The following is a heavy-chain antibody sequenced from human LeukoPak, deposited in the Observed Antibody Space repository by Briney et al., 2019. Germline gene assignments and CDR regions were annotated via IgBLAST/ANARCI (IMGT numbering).Heavy chain of an antibody. D-gene: IGHD3-10*01. CDR3: APYYGSGNYRPNNWFDP. CDR2: IHHSGNT. Sequence: SETLSLTCTVSGGSVSSGSYYWSWIRQPPGKGLEWIGYIHHSGNTYYNPSLKSRVTISVDTSKNQFSLELRSVTAADTAVYYCAPYYGSGNYRPNNWFDPWGQGILVTVSS. CDR1: GGSVSSGSYY. J-gene: IGHJ5*02. V-gene: IGHV4-39*01.